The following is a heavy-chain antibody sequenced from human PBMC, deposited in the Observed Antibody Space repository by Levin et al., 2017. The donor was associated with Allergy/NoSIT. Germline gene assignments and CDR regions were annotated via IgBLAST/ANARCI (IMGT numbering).Heavy chain of an antibody. D-gene: IGHD2-2*01. CDR1: GFTFSSYS. CDR3: ASVPASYCSSTSCAYYYYYMDG. Sequence: SCAASGFTFSSYSMNWVRQAPGKGLEWVSYISSSSSTIYYADSVKGRFTISRDNAKNSLYLQMNSLRAEDTAVYYCASVPASYCSSTSCAYYYYYMDGWGKGTTVTVSS. J-gene: IGHJ6*03. CDR2: ISSSSSTI. V-gene: IGHV3-48*01.